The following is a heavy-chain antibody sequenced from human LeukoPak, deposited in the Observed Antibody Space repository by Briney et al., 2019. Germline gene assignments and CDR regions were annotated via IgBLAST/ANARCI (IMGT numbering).Heavy chain of an antibody. D-gene: IGHD2-15*01. Sequence: PGGSLRLSCAASGFSFSTYWMHWVRQAPGEGLVWVSRINGVGSTTNYTDSVKGRVTLSRDNAKNTLYLQMNSLRAEDTAVYYCTRRVDATRWYDPWGQGTLVTVSS. CDR2: INGVGSTT. J-gene: IGHJ5*02. CDR1: GFSFSTYW. V-gene: IGHV3-74*01. CDR3: TRRVDATRWYDP.